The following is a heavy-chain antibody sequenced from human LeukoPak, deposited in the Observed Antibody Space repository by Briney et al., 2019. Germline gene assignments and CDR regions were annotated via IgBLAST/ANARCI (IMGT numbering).Heavy chain of an antibody. V-gene: IGHV4-38-2*02. J-gene: IGHJ4*02. CDR1: GYSISGGYY. Sequence: SETLSLTCTVSGYSISGGYYWGGIRQPPGKGLEWIGSIFHSGTTYYNPSLKSRVTISADTSKKQFSLKLSSVTAADTAMYYCARSYDSSGYYFFWGQGTLVTVSS. D-gene: IGHD3-22*01. CDR2: IFHSGTT. CDR3: ARSYDSSGYYFF.